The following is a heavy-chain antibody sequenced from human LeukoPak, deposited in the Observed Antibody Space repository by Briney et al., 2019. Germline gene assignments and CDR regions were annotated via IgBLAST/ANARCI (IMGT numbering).Heavy chain of an antibody. J-gene: IGHJ5*01. V-gene: IGHV1-24*01. CDR3: ATEKDLLLDS. Sequence: ASVKVSCKVSGYSLSELSTHWVRQAPGQGLEWMGGFDPGDGETIYARKFQGRVTMTEDTSTDTAYLELSSLRSEDTAVYFCATEKDLLLDSWGQGTPVTVSS. D-gene: IGHD1-26*01. CDR1: GYSLSELS. CDR2: FDPGDGET.